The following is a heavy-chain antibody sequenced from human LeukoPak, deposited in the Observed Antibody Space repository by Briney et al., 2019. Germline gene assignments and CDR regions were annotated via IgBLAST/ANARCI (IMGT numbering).Heavy chain of an antibody. D-gene: IGHD6-13*01. Sequence: ASVKVSCKASGYTFTSYGISWVRQAPGQGLEWMGWISAYNGNTNYAQKFQGRVTMTRNTSISTAYMELSSLRSEDTAVYYCARARDSSNWFHYYYYGMDVWGQGTTVTVSS. CDR1: GYTFTSYG. CDR3: ARARDSSNWFHYYYYGMDV. V-gene: IGHV1-18*01. J-gene: IGHJ6*02. CDR2: ISAYNGNT.